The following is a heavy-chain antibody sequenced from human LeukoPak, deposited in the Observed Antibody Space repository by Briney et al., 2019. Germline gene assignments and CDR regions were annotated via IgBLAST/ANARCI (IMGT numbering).Heavy chain of an antibody. Sequence: SQTLSLTCAISGDSVSSNSAAWNWIRQSPSRGLEWLGRTYYRSKWYNDYAVSVKSRITINPDTSKNQFSLHLNSATPEDTAVYYCAREGLEAVAATGYFDYWGQGTLVTVSS. V-gene: IGHV6-1*01. CDR1: GDSVSSNSAA. CDR2: TYYRSKWYN. D-gene: IGHD6-19*01. CDR3: AREGLEAVAATGYFDY. J-gene: IGHJ4*02.